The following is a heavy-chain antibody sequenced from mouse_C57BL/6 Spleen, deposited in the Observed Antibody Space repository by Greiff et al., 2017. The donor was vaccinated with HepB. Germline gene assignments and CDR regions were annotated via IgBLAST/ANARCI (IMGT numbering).Heavy chain of an antibody. CDR1: GYTFTSYG. J-gene: IGHJ1*03. D-gene: IGHD1-1*01. CDR2: IYPRSGNT. V-gene: IGHV1-81*01. CDR3: AIFLGTGSSYWYFDV. Sequence: QVQLQQSGAELARPGASVKLSCKASGYTFTSYGISWVKQRTGQGLEWIGEIYPRSGNTYYNEKFKGKATLTADKSSSTAYMELRSLTSEDSAVYFCAIFLGTGSSYWYFDVWGTGTTVTVSS.